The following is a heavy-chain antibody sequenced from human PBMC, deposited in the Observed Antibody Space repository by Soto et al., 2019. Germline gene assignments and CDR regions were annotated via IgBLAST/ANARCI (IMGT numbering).Heavy chain of an antibody. CDR3: ARDQGSSSLKNNWFDP. CDR1: GYTFTSYG. CDR2: ISAYNGNT. Sequence: ASVKVSCKASGYTFTSYGISWVRQAPGQGLEWMGWISAYNGNTNYAQKLQGRVTMTTDTSTSTAYMELRGLRSDDTAVYYCARDQGSSSLKNNWFDPWGQGTLVTVSS. V-gene: IGHV1-18*04. D-gene: IGHD6-13*01. J-gene: IGHJ5*02.